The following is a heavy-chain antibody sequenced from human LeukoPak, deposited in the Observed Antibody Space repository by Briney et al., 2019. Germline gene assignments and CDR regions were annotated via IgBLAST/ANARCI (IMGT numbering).Heavy chain of an antibody. V-gene: IGHV3-53*01. Sequence: PGGSLRLSCAASGFTVSSNYMSWVRQAPGKGLEWVSVIYSGGSTYCADSVKGRFTISRDNSKNTLYLQMNSLRAEDTAVYYCATISYENAFDIWGQGTMVTVSS. CDR2: IYSGGST. D-gene: IGHD3-3*01. J-gene: IGHJ3*02. CDR1: GFTVSSNY. CDR3: ATISYENAFDI.